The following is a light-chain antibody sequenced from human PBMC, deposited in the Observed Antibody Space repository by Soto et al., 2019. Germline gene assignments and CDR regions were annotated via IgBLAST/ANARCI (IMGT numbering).Light chain of an antibody. CDR2: DAS. V-gene: IGKV1-5*01. CDR3: QQYNSYPWT. J-gene: IGKJ1*01. Sequence: DIQMTQSPSTLSASVGYRVTVTCRASQSISSSLAWYQQKPGEAPELLIYDASSLESGVPSRFSGSGSGTEFTLTISSLQPDDSATYYCQQYNSYPWTFGQGTKVDIK. CDR1: QSISSS.